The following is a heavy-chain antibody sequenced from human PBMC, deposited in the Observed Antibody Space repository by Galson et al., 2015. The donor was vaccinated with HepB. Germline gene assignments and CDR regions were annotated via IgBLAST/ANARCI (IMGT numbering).Heavy chain of an antibody. CDR2: IWYDGSNK. CDR1: GFTFSSYG. D-gene: IGHD6-19*01. J-gene: IGHJ6*02. Sequence: SLRLSCAASGFTFSSYGMHWVRQAPGKGLEWVAVIWYDGSNKYYADSVKGRFTISRDNSKNTLYLQMNSLRAEDTAVYYCARGESSGWYGGFIYYYGMDAWGQGTTVTVSS. V-gene: IGHV3-33*01. CDR3: ARGESSGWYGGFIYYYGMDA.